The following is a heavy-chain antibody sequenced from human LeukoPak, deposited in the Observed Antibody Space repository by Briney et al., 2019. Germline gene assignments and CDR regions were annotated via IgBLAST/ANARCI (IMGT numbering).Heavy chain of an antibody. CDR2: IYSSGST. D-gene: IGHD3-22*01. CDR3: TRGSIAYYYMDV. J-gene: IGHJ6*03. Sequence: SQTLSLTCTVSGGSISSGSYYWSWIRQPAGKGLEWIGRIYSSGSTNYNPSLKSRVTISVDTSKNQFSLKLSSVTAADTAVYYCTRGSIAYYYMDVWGKGTTVTISS. CDR1: GGSISSGSYY. V-gene: IGHV4-61*02.